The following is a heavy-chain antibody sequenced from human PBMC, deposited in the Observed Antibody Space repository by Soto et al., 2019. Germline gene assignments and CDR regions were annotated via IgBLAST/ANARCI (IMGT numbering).Heavy chain of an antibody. D-gene: IGHD4-17*01. V-gene: IGHV3-21*01. CDR1: GFTFSSHC. CDR3: ARGSYGDYGWFDP. Sequence: EVQLVESGGGLVKSGGSLRLSCAASGFTFSSHCMNWVRQAPGKGLEWVSSISSSSSYISYVDSVKGRFTISRDNAKNSLYLQMNSLRAEDTAVYYCARGSYGDYGWFDPWGQGTLVTVSS. J-gene: IGHJ5*02. CDR2: ISSSSSYI.